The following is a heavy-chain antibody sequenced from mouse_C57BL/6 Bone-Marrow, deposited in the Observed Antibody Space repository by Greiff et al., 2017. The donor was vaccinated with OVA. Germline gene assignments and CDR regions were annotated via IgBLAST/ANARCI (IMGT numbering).Heavy chain of an antibody. Sequence: DVKLVESGGGLVKPGGSLKLSCAASGFTFSSYAMSWVRQTPEKRLEWVATISDGGSYTYYPDNVKGRFTISRDNAKNNLYLQMSHLKSEDTAMYYCARVYYSNFAYWGQGTLVTVSA. CDR1: GFTFSSYA. J-gene: IGHJ3*01. CDR2: ISDGGSYT. V-gene: IGHV5-4*03. CDR3: ARVYYSNFAY. D-gene: IGHD2-5*01.